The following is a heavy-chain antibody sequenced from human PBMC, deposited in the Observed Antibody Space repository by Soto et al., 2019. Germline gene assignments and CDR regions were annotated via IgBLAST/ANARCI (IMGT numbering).Heavy chain of an antibody. CDR1: GFTFSSYA. CDR3: AKVRHYSGSGTRSGWYFDL. J-gene: IGHJ2*01. V-gene: IGHV3-23*01. D-gene: IGHD3-10*01. Sequence: EVQLLESGGGLVQPGGSLRLSCAASGFTFSSYAMSWVRQAPGKGLEWVAAISGSGGSTYYADSVKGRFTISRDNSKNTLYMQRNSLRAEDTAVYYCAKVRHYSGSGTRSGWYFDLWGRGTLVTVSS. CDR2: ISGSGGST.